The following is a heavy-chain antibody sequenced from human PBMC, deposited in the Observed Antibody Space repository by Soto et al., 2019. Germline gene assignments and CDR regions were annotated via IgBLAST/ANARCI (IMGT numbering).Heavy chain of an antibody. CDR3: ARGGSLERIPDGY. J-gene: IGHJ4*02. CDR2: IYYSGST. Sequence: PSETLSLTFTVSGGSNSSGGYYWSWIRQHPGKGLERIGYIYYSGSTYSDPSLKSRVTISVDTSKNQFSLKLSAVTAADTAVYYWARGGSLERIPDGYWGQETLVTVSS. V-gene: IGHV4-31*03. D-gene: IGHD1-1*01. CDR1: GGSNSSGGYY.